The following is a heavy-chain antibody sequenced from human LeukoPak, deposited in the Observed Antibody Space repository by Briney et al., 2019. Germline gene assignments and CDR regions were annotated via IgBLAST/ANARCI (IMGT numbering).Heavy chain of an antibody. CDR1: GFTFSTYA. CDR2: ISANGGNT. V-gene: IGHV3-23*01. CDR3: AKTQGYFDF. J-gene: IGHJ4*02. Sequence: GGSLRLSCAASGFTFSTYAMSWVRQAPGKGLEWVSSISANGGNTYYADSVKGRFTISRDNSKNTLYLQMNSLRAEDMAVYYCAKTQGYFDFWGQGTLVTVSS.